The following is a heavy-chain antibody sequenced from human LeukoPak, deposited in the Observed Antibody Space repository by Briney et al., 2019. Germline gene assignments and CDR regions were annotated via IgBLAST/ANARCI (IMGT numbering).Heavy chain of an antibody. CDR1: GGSISSYY. D-gene: IGHD2-21*01. V-gene: IGHV4-59*08. J-gene: IGHJ4*02. Sequence: KPSETLSLTCTVSGGSISSYYWSWIRQPPGKGLEWIGSIYHSGSTYYNPSLKSRVTISVDTSKNQFSLKLSSVTAADTAVYYCARRVGVALDYWGQGTLVTVSS. CDR3: ARRVGVALDY. CDR2: IYHSGST.